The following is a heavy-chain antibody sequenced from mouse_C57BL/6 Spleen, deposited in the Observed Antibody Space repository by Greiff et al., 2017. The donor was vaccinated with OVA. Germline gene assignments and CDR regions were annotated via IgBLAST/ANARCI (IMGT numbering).Heavy chain of an antibody. CDR2: ISYDGSN. J-gene: IGHJ2*01. V-gene: IGHV3-6*01. D-gene: IGHD2-1*01. CDR3: ARGGVGNYYFDY. Sequence: EVQLQESGPGLVKPSQSLSLTCSVTGYSITSGYYWNWIRQFPGNKLEWMGYISYDGSNNYNPSLKNRISITRDTSKNQFFLKLNSVTTEDTATYYCARGGVGNYYFDYWGQGTTLTVSS. CDR1: GYSITSGYY.